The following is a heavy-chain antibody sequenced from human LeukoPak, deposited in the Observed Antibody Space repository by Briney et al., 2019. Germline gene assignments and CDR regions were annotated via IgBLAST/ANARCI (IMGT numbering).Heavy chain of an antibody. V-gene: IGHV3-66*01. D-gene: IGHD6-13*01. J-gene: IGHJ6*02. CDR3: ARAGTISSSWQDYYYYGMDV. CDR2: IYSGGST. CDR1: GFTVSSNY. Sequence: SGGSLRLSCAASGFTVSSNYMSWVRQAPGKGLEWVSVIYSGGSTYYADSVKGRFTISRDNSKNTLYLQMNSLRAEDTAVYYCARAGTISSSWQDYYYYGMDVWGQGTTVTVSS.